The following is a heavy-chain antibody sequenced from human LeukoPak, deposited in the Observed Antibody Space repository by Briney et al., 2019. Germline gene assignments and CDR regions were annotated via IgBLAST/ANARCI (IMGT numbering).Heavy chain of an antibody. J-gene: IGHJ4*02. CDR1: GGSFSGYY. CDR2: INQSGST. CDR3: ARGQNTAMGPRFDY. D-gene: IGHD5-18*01. Sequence: SETLSLTCAVYGGSFSGYYWSWIRQPPGKGLEWIGEINQSGSTNYNPSLKSRVTISVDTSKNQFSLKLSSVTAADTAVYYCARGQNTAMGPRFDYWGQGTLVTVSS. V-gene: IGHV4-34*01.